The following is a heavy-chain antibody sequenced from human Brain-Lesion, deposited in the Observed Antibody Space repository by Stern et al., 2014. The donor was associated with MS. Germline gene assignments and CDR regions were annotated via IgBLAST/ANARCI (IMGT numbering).Heavy chain of an antibody. J-gene: IGHJ4*02. CDR3: ARATGKNSYSY. D-gene: IGHD2-8*02. CDR2: INSDGSNT. V-gene: IGHV3-74*01. Sequence: EVQPVESGGGLVQPGGSLRLSCAASGFTFSTYWMHWVRQAPGKGLLWVSRINSDGSNTSYADSVKGRFTISRDNAKNTLYLQMNSLRAEDTAVYYCARATGKNSYSYWGQGTLVTVSS. CDR1: GFTFSTYW.